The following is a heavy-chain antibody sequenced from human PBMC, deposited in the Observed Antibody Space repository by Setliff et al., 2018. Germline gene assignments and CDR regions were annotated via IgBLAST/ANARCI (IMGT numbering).Heavy chain of an antibody. J-gene: IGHJ6*03. Sequence: ASVKVSCKASGYTFSSYAMGWMRQAPGQRLEWMGWINTNTGNPSYAQDFTGRLVFSLDTSVSTAYLQISSLKAENSAVYYCARASRFGTTVWKGDYYMDVWGKGTTVTVSS. CDR3: ARASRFGTTVWKGDYYMDV. CDR2: INTNTGNP. D-gene: IGHD4-4*01. V-gene: IGHV7-4-1*02. CDR1: GYTFSSYA.